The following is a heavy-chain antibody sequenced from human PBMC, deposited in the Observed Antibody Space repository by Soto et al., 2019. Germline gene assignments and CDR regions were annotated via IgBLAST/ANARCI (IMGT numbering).Heavy chain of an antibody. CDR3: ARIGPLLGDCSGGSCYHIDY. CDR1: GGSISSYY. J-gene: IGHJ4*02. V-gene: IGHV4-59*01. CDR2: IYYSGST. D-gene: IGHD2-15*01. Sequence: SETLSLTCTVSGGSISSYYWSWIRQPPGKGLEWIGYIYYSGSTNYNPSLKSRVTISVDTSKNQFSLKLSSVTAADTAVYYCARIGPLLGDCSGGSCYHIDYWGQGTLVTVSS.